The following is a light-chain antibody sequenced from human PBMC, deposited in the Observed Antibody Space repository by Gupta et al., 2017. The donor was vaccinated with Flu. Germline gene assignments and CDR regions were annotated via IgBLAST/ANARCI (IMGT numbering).Light chain of an antibody. CDR2: AVN. J-gene: IGLJ3*02. V-gene: IGLV2-14*01. CDR1: GAYDY. CDR3: NSYTTTDTPAV. Sequence: GAYDYVSWYQHHPGKAPKLIVYAVNRRPSGVSDRFSGSKSGYTASLTIYGLQPEDEAHYYCNSYTTTDTPAVFGVGTRLTVL.